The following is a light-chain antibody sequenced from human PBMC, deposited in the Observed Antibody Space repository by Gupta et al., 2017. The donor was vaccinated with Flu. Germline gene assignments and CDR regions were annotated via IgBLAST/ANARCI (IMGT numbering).Light chain of an antibody. CDR3: TSYTSSSPPVV. CDR1: SSDIGSYNR. Sequence: QSALTQPRSGSGSPGQSVTLSCTGSSSDIGSYNRVSWYQQPPGTAPHLIIYEVSNRPSGVPDRFSGSKSGNTASLTISGLQAEDAADYYCTSYTSSSPPVVFGGGTKLTVL. CDR2: EVS. V-gene: IGLV2-18*02. J-gene: IGLJ3*02.